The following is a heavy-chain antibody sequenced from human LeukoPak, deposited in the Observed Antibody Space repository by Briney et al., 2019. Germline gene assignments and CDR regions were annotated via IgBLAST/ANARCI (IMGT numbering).Heavy chain of an antibody. Sequence: SQTLSLTCTVSRGSVTTYSWSWIRQPAGKGLEWIGRLSGSGDTNFNPSLKTRVTMSADESKNQFSLHLRSVTAADTAVYFCARDLTLTVAFDIWGQGTVVTASS. CDR1: RGSVTTYS. J-gene: IGHJ3*02. V-gene: IGHV4-4*07. CDR3: ARDLTLTVAFDI. D-gene: IGHD3-16*01. CDR2: LSGSGDT.